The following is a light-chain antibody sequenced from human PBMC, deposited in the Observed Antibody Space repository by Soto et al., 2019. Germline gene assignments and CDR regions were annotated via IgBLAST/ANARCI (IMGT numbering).Light chain of an antibody. V-gene: IGKV1-27*01. CDR3: QKYNSAPRWT. Sequence: DIQMTQSPSSLSASVGDRVTITCRASQGISNYLAWYQQKPGKVPKLLIYAASTLQSGVPSRFSGSGSGTDFTLTISSLQPEDVATYYCQKYNSAPRWTFGQGPKVEIK. CDR2: AAS. J-gene: IGKJ1*01. CDR1: QGISNY.